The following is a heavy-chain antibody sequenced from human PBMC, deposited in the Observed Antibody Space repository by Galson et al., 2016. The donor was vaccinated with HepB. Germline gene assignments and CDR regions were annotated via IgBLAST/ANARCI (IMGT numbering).Heavy chain of an antibody. CDR1: GFTFSIYA. Sequence: SLRLSCAASGFTFSIYAMSWVRQAPGKGLEWVSAISGDGTGTYYAGSVQGRFTSSRDRSKNTLYLQMNCLRADDTAVYYCARFTQQWLDRVYYFDYWGQGTLVTVSS. D-gene: IGHD6-19*01. J-gene: IGHJ4*02. V-gene: IGHV3-23*01. CDR2: ISGDGTGT. CDR3: ARFTQQWLDRVYYFDY.